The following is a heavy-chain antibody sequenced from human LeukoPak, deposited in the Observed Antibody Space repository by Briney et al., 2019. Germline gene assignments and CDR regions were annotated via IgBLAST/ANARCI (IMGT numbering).Heavy chain of an antibody. D-gene: IGHD5-12*01. Sequence: GGSLRLSCAASGFTFSSYAMHWVRQAPGKGLEWVAVISYDGSNKYYADSVKGRFTISRDNSKNTLYLQVNSLRAEDTAVYYCAREKRWLQFMDYWGQGTLVTVSS. CDR3: AREKRWLQFMDY. CDR1: GFTFSSYA. V-gene: IGHV3-30-3*01. CDR2: ISYDGSNK. J-gene: IGHJ4*02.